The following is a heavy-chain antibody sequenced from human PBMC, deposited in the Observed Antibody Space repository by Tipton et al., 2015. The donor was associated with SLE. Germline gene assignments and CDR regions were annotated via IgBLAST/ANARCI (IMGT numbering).Heavy chain of an antibody. CDR2: ISGSGGST. D-gene: IGHD6-13*01. CDR3: ASHRSQQLPTDDAFDI. Sequence: SLRLSCAASGFTFSSYAMSWVRQAPGKGLEWVSAISGSGGSTYYADSVKGRFTISRDNSKNTLYLQMNSLRAEDTAVYYCASHRSQQLPTDDAFDIWGQGTTVTVSS. J-gene: IGHJ3*02. V-gene: IGHV3-23*01. CDR1: GFTFSSYA.